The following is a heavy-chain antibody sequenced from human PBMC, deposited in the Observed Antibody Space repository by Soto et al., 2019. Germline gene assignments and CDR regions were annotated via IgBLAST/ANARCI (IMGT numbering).Heavy chain of an antibody. J-gene: IGHJ4*02. D-gene: IGHD3-3*01. Sequence: LSLTCTVSGGSISSGGYYWSWIRQHPGKGLEWIGYICYSGSTYYNPSLKSRVTISVDTSKNQFSLKLSSVTAADTAVYYCARVIQYDFWSGYYRRLYYFDYWGQGTLVTVSS. CDR2: ICYSGST. V-gene: IGHV4-31*03. CDR3: ARVIQYDFWSGYYRRLYYFDY. CDR1: GGSISSGGYY.